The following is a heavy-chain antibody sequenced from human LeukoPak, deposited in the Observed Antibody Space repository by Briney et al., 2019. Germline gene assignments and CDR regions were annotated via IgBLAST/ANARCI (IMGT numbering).Heavy chain of an antibody. J-gene: IGHJ4*02. D-gene: IGHD3-10*01. CDR3: ATFGSGSRGTNSFDY. Sequence: GGSLRLSCAASGFTFSDYAMSWVRQAPGKGLEWVSAITSDGAGPFHADSVKGRFTISRDNSMNTQYLQMNSLRAEDTAVYYCATFGSGSRGTNSFDYWGQGTLVTVSS. CDR2: ITSDGAGP. CDR1: GFTFSDYA. V-gene: IGHV3-23*01.